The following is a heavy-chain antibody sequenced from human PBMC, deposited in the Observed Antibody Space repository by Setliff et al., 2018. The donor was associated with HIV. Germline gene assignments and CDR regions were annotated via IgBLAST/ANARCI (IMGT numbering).Heavy chain of an antibody. CDR1: GGSFSDYY. D-gene: IGHD6-13*01. J-gene: IGHJ6*03. CDR3: ARVSCSSWYSIPRYYYYSMDV. Sequence: SETLSLTCGIYGGSFSDYYWSWIRQPPGKGLEWIGEIDHRGRPKYNPSPNSRVTMSVDKSRNQFSLKVSSVTAADTAVYYCARVSCSSWYSIPRYYYYSMDVWGNGTTVTVSS. CDR2: IDHRGRP. V-gene: IGHV4-34*01.